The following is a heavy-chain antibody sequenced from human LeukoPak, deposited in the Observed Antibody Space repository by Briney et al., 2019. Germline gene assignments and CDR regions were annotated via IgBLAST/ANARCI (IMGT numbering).Heavy chain of an antibody. V-gene: IGHV5-51*01. D-gene: IGHD3-22*01. J-gene: IGHJ4*02. CDR2: IYSSDSDT. Sequence: GESRKISGKGSGYSFTSYGIGGVGRMPGKGREGMEIIYSSDSDTRYSPSFQGQVPISADKSISTAYLQWSSLKASDTAMYYCARHAPVDSSGYFVFDYWGQGNLVTVSS. CDR1: GYSFTSYG. CDR3: ARHAPVDSSGYFVFDY.